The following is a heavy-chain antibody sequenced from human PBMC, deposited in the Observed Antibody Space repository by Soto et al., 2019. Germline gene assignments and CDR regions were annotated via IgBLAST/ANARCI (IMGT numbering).Heavy chain of an antibody. CDR2: IYFDGITT. J-gene: IGHJ4*02. V-gene: IGHV3-74*01. CDR3: ARGGAMGVDY. CDR1: GFTFNTHW. Sequence: GGSLRLSCTASGFTFNTHWMHWVRQAPGKGLVWVSRIYFDGITTNYADSVKGRLTVSRDSAKNTVYLHVNTLRDEDTAVYYCARGGAMGVDYWGQGTLVTVSS. D-gene: IGHD1-26*01.